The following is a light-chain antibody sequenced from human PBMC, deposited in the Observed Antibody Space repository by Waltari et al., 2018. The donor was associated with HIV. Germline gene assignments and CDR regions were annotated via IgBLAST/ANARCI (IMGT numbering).Light chain of an antibody. J-gene: IGLJ2*01. Sequence: QSALTQPPSASGSPGQSVTISCTGTSTDLGSYNYVSWYQQHPGKAPQLIIYEVNKRPAGVPDRFAGSKSGDTAALTVSGLQAEDEADYDCSAYAGSNIVLFGGGTKLTVL. CDR1: STDLGSYNY. V-gene: IGLV2-8*01. CDR2: EVN. CDR3: SAYAGSNIVL.